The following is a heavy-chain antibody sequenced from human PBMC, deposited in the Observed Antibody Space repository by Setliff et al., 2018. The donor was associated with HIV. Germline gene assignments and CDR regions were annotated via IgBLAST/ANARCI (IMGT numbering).Heavy chain of an antibody. Sequence: GGSLRLSCAASGFTFTNAWMSWVRQAPGRGLEWIGRIKTKGDGGITDYTAPVKGRFTISRDNSKNTLYLQMSSLRAEDTAVYYCAKNLGVGEYSASEDAFDIWGQGTMVTVSS. CDR2: IKTKGDGGIT. V-gene: IGHV3-15*01. CDR3: AKNLGVGEYSASEDAFDI. CDR1: GFTFTNAW. J-gene: IGHJ3*02. D-gene: IGHD1-26*01.